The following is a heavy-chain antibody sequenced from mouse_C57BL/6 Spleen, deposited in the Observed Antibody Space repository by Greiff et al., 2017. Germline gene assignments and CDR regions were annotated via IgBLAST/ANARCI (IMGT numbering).Heavy chain of an antibody. Sequence: ESGPGLVKPSQSLSLTCSVTGYSITSGYYWNWIRQFPGNKLEWMGYISYDGSNNYNPSLKNRISITRETSKNQFFLKLNSVTTEDTATYYCARVTVVADYAMDYWGQGTSVTVSS. CDR2: ISYDGSN. J-gene: IGHJ4*01. V-gene: IGHV3-6*01. D-gene: IGHD1-1*01. CDR1: GYSITSGYY. CDR3: ARVTVVADYAMDY.